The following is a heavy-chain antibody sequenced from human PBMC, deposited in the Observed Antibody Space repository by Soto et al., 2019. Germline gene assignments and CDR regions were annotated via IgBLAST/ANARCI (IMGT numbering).Heavy chain of an antibody. CDR1: GFIFSTHW. J-gene: IGHJ4*02. V-gene: IGHV3-74*01. CDR2: IKSDGSGT. CDR3: VMGDGDYYAGNGYLGRH. Sequence: EVPLVESGGGLVQPGGSLTLSCAASGFIFSTHWMHWVRQAPGKGLVWVARIKSDGSGTLYADFANGRLIISRDKAKKMLFLEMSRLRVEDTALYYCVMGDGDYYAGNGYLGRHWGQGSLVSVSS. D-gene: IGHD3-22*01.